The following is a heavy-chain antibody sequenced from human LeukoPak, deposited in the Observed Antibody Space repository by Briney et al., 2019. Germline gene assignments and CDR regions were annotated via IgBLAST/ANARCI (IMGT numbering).Heavy chain of an antibody. CDR1: GGSISSSSYY. D-gene: IGHD2-2*01. J-gene: IGHJ5*02. CDR3: ARHGAYCSSTSCHWARFDP. V-gene: IGHV4-39*01. Sequence: SETLSLTCTVSGGSISSSSYYWGWIRQPPGKGRAWIGSIYYSGSTYYNPSLKSRVTISVDTSKNQFSLKLSSVTAADTAVYYCARHGAYCSSTSCHWARFDPWGQGTQVTVSS. CDR2: IYYSGST.